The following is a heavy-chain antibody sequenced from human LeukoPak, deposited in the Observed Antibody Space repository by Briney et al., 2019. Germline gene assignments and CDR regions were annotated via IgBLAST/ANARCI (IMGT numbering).Heavy chain of an antibody. CDR2: INHSGST. CDR3: ARQVPSEYSRPYYFDY. CDR1: GGSFSGYY. D-gene: IGHD6-6*01. J-gene: IGHJ4*02. V-gene: IGHV4-34*01. Sequence: PSETLSLTCAVYGGSFSGYYWSWIRQPPGKGLEWIGEINHSGSTNYNPSLKSRVTISVDTSKNQFSLKLSSVTAADTAVYYCARQVPSEYSRPYYFDYWGQGTLVTVSS.